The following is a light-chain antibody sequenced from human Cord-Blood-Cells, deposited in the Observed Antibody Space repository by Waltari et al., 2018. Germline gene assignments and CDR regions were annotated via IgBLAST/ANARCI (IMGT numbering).Light chain of an antibody. J-gene: IGKJ5*01. CDR3: QQRSNWPPIT. CDR2: DAS. V-gene: IGKV3-11*01. Sequence: EIVLPQSPATPSLSPGERATLSCRASQSVSSSLAWYQQKPGQAPRLLIYDASNRAPGIPARFSGSGSGTDFTLTISSLEPEDFAVYYCQQRSNWPPITFGQGTRLEIK. CDR1: QSVSSS.